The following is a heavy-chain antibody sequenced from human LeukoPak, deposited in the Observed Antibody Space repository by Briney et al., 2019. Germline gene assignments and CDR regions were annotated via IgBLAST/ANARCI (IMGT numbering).Heavy chain of an antibody. D-gene: IGHD6-13*01. J-gene: IGHJ6*02. V-gene: IGHV4-59*01. CDR2: IYYSGST. CDR3: ARVRAEAAADYYYYGMDV. Sequence: PSETLSLTCTVSGGSISSYYWSWIRQPPGKGLEWIGYIYYSGSTNYNPSLKSRVTISVDTSKNQFSLKLSSVTAADTAVYYCARVRAEAAADYYYYGMDVWGQGTMVTVSS. CDR1: GGSISSYY.